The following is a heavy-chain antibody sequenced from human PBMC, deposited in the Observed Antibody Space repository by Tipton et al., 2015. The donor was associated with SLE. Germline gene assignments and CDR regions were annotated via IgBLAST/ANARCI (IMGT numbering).Heavy chain of an antibody. CDR2: IYYSGST. Sequence: LRLSCTVSGGSISSSSYYWGWIRQPPGKGLEWIGSIYYSGSTYYNPSLKSRVTISVDTSKNQFSLKLSSVTAADTAVYYCARVSPWYYYDSSGYSYFDYWGQGTLVTVSS. CDR3: ARVSPWYYYDSSGYSYFDY. V-gene: IGHV4-39*07. CDR1: GGSISSSSYY. D-gene: IGHD3-22*01. J-gene: IGHJ4*02.